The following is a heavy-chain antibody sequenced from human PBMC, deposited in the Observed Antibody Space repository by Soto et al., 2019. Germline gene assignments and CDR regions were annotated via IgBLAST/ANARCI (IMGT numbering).Heavy chain of an antibody. D-gene: IGHD5-18*01. CDR1: GFTFSDFY. CDR3: ARGRIQLSS. J-gene: IGHJ4*02. Sequence: QVQLVESGGGLVKPGGSLRLSCAASGFTFSDFYMSWIRQAPGKGLEWVSYITSSSSTNYADSVKGRFTISRDNAKNSLYLQMNSLRVDDTAVYYCARGRIQLSSGGQGTLVTVSS. V-gene: IGHV3-11*05. CDR2: ITSSSST.